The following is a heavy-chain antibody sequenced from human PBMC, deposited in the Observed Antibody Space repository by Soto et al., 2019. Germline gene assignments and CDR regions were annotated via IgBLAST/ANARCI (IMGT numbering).Heavy chain of an antibody. Sequence: SETLSLTCTVSGGSISSYYWSWIRQPPGKGLEWIGYIYYTGSTNYNPSLKSRATISVDTSKNQFSLKLSSVTAADTAVYYCARAWGEAFDFWRQGTLVTVSS. CDR2: IYYTGST. CDR1: GGSISSYY. CDR3: ARAWGEAFDF. J-gene: IGHJ4*02. V-gene: IGHV4-59*01. D-gene: IGHD3-16*01.